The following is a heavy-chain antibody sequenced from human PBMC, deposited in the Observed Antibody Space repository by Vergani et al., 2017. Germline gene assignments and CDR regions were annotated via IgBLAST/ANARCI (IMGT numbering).Heavy chain of an antibody. CDR2: INHGGST. CDR1: GESFSGYY. V-gene: IGHV4-34*01. D-gene: IGHD6-13*01. Sequence: QVQLQQWGAGLLKPSETLALTCAVYGESFSGYYWSWIRQPPGKGLEWIEEINHGGSTNYSPSLKSRVTISVDTSKNQFSLKLNSVTAADTAVYYCARLSLGSTSDYWGQGTLVTVSS. J-gene: IGHJ4*02. CDR3: ARLSLGSTSDY.